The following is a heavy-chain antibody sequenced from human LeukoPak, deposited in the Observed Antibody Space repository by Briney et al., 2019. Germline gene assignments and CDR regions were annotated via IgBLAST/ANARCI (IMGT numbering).Heavy chain of an antibody. Sequence: ASVKVSCKASGGTFSSYTITWVRQAPGQGLEWMGGISPISGTTNYAQKFQGRVTITTDESTSTAYMELSSLRSEDTAVYYCARDRWGSPNSAITIFGVVSGNWFDPWGQGTLVTVSS. CDR2: ISPISGTT. J-gene: IGHJ5*02. CDR3: ARDRWGSPNSAITIFGVVSGNWFDP. CDR1: GGTFSSYT. V-gene: IGHV1-69*05. D-gene: IGHD3-3*01.